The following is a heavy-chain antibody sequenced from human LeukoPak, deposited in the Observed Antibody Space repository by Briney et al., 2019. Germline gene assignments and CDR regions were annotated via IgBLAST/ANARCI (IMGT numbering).Heavy chain of an antibody. D-gene: IGHD6-19*01. Sequence: SETLSLTCTVSGGSISSYYWSWIRQPPGKGLEWIGYIYYSGSTNYNPSLKSRVTISVDTSKNQFSLKLSSVTAADTAVYYCATGVAGTAYYYYMDVWGKGTTVTISS. CDR1: GGSISSYY. J-gene: IGHJ6*03. CDR2: IYYSGST. V-gene: IGHV4-59*01. CDR3: ATGVAGTAYYYYMDV.